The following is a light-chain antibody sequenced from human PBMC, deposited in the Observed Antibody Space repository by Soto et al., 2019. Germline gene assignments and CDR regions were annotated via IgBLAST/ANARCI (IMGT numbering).Light chain of an antibody. CDR1: QSVSIN. V-gene: IGKV3D-15*01. J-gene: IGKJ2*01. CDR3: QQYYNWPPLYT. CDR2: EAS. Sequence: EIVLTQSPATLSVSPGERATLSCRASQSVSINLAWYQQKPGQAPRFLIYEASTRATGIPARFSGSGSGREFTLTISSLQSEDSAIYYCQQYYNWPPLYTFGQGTKLEIK.